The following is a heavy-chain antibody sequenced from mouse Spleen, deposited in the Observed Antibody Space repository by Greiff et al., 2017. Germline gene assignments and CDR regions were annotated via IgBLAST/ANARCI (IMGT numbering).Heavy chain of an antibody. J-gene: IGHJ2*01. CDR1: GFSLTNYA. CDR3: ARIPRGPYYFDY. V-gene: IGHV2-4-1*01. Sequence: VMLVESGPGLVAPSQSLSITCTVSGFSLTNYAVHWVRRSPGKGLEWLGVIWSDGSTDYNAAFISRLSISKDNSKSQVFFKMNSLQADDTAIYYCARIPRGPYYFDYWGQGTTLTVSS. CDR2: IWSDGST.